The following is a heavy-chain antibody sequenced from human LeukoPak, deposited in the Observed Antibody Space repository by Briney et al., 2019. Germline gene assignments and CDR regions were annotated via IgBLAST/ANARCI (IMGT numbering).Heavy chain of an antibody. D-gene: IGHD1-26*01. Sequence: GGSLRLSCAASGFTVSSNYMTWVRQAPGKGLEWVAFIRYDGSNKDYAESVKGRFTTSRDNTKNTLYLQLNTLRPEDTAVYYCAKGWDYYVDYWGQGTLVTVSS. V-gene: IGHV3-30*02. CDR3: AKGWDYYVDY. CDR2: IRYDGSNK. J-gene: IGHJ4*02. CDR1: GFTVSSNY.